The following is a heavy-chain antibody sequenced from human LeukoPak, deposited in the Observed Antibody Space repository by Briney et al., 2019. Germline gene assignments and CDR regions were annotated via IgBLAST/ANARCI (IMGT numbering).Heavy chain of an antibody. J-gene: IGHJ4*02. CDR1: GGSFSGYY. Sequence: SETLSLTCAVYGGSFSGYYWSWNRQPPGKGLEWIGEINHSGSTNYNPSLKSRVTISVDTSKNQFSLKLSSVTAADTAVYYCARALLLWFGELRGYYFDYWGQGTLVTVSS. CDR2: INHSGST. CDR3: ARALLLWFGELRGYYFDY. V-gene: IGHV4-34*01. D-gene: IGHD3-10*01.